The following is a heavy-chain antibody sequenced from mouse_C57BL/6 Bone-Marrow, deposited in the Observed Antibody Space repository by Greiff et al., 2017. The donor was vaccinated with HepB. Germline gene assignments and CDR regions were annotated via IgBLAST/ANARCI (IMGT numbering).Heavy chain of an antibody. CDR3: ATIYYGSSYGY. V-gene: IGHV1-7*01. CDR1: GYTFTSYW. J-gene: IGHJ2*01. CDR2: INPSSGYT. D-gene: IGHD1-1*01. Sequence: VKLVESGAELAKPGASVKLSCKASGYTFTSYWMHWVQQRPGQGLEWIGYINPSSGYTKYNQKFKDKATLTADKSSSTAYMQLSSLTYEDSAVYYCATIYYGSSYGYWGQGTTLTVSS.